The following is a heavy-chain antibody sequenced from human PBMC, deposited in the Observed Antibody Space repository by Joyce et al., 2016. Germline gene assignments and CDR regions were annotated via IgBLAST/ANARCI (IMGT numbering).Heavy chain of an antibody. V-gene: IGHV3-74*03. Sequence: EVQLVESGGGLVQPGGSLRLSCTASGFTFSSYWMHWVRQVSGKGLVWVSHMSSDESSTTYANSVKSRFTITRDNAKNTLYLHMNSLRTEDTAVYYCARTGGSYYDYYYYGLDVWGQGTTVIVSS. CDR2: MSSDESST. J-gene: IGHJ6*02. CDR3: ARTGGSYYDYYYYGLDV. D-gene: IGHD1-26*01. CDR1: GFTFSSYW.